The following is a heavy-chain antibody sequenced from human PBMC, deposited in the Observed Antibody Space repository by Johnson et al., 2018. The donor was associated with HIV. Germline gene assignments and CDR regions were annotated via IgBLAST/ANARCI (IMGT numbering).Heavy chain of an antibody. V-gene: IGHV3-30-3*01. Sequence: QVQLVESGGGVVQPGRSLRLSCAASGFTFSSYAMHWVRQAPGKGLEWVAVISYDGSNKYYADSVKGRFTISRDNSKNTLYLRMNSLRAEDTAVYYCARDNEDIVLVGAFDIWGQGTMVTVSS. CDR1: GFTFSSYA. J-gene: IGHJ3*02. CDR2: ISYDGSNK. CDR3: ARDNEDIVLVGAFDI. D-gene: IGHD2-8*02.